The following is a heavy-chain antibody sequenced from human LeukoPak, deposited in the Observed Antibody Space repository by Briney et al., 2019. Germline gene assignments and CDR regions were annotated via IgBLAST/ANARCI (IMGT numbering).Heavy chain of an antibody. CDR2: ITGSGLHT. D-gene: IGHD2-21*01. CDR3: AKGLRIPPN. V-gene: IGHV3-23*01. Sequence: SGGSLRPSCAASGFTFSDYGMTWVRQTPGNGLEWVSSITGSGLHTYYVDSVKGRFVISRDNSKTTLYLQMNSLRAEDTAVYYCAKGLRIPPNWGQGIMVTVSS. J-gene: IGHJ4*02. CDR1: GFTFSDYG.